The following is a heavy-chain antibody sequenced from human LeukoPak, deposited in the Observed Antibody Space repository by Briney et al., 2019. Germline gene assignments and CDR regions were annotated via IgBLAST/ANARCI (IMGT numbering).Heavy chain of an antibody. V-gene: IGHV4-34*01. Sequence: SETLSLTCAVYGGSFSGYYWSWIRQPPGKGLEWIGSIYYSGSTYYNPSLKSRVTISVDTSKNQFSLKLSSVTAADTAVYYCARHDGNYGDYVSPYYYGMDVWGQGTTVTVSS. CDR1: GGSFSGYY. CDR3: ARHDGNYGDYVSPYYYGMDV. D-gene: IGHD4-17*01. J-gene: IGHJ6*02. CDR2: IYYSGST.